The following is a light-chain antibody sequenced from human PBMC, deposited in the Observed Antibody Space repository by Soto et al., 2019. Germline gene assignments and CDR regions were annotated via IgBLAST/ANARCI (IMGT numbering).Light chain of an antibody. CDR3: CSYTGSSTFVV. V-gene: IGLV2-23*02. Sequence: QSALTQPASVSGSPGQSITISCTGTSSDVGSYNLVSWYQLHPGKAPKLMIYEVTKRPSGVSNRFSGSKSGNTASLTISGLQAEDEADYYCCSYTGSSTFVVFGGGTKLPVL. J-gene: IGLJ2*01. CDR1: SSDVGSYNL. CDR2: EVT.